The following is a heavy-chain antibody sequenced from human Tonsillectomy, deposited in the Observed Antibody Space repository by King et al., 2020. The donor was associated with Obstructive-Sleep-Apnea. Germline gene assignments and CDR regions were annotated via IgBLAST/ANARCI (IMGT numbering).Heavy chain of an antibody. CDR1: GFTFSSYS. D-gene: IGHD5-24*01. CDR2: ISGSSSII. Sequence: VQLVESGGGLVQPGGSLRLSCAASGFTFSSYSMNWVRQAPGKGLDWLSFISGSSSIIYYAGSVKGRFTISRDNAKNSLSLQMNSLRAEDTAVYYCARGGGYNEVDYWGQGTLVTVSS. V-gene: IGHV3-48*04. CDR3: ARGGGYNEVDY. J-gene: IGHJ4*02.